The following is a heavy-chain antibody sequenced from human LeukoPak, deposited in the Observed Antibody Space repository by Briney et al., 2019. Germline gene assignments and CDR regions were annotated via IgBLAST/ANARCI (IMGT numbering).Heavy chain of an antibody. V-gene: IGHV3-30*02. J-gene: IGHJ3*02. CDR1: GFTFSSYG. D-gene: IGHD3-3*01. Sequence: GGSLRLSCAASGFTFSSYGMHWVRQAPGKGLEWVAFIRYDGSNKYYADSVKGRFTISRDNSKNTLYLQMNSLRAEDTAVYYCAKDLESHYDSFDAFDIWGQGTMVTVSS. CDR3: AKDLESHYDSFDAFDI. CDR2: IRYDGSNK.